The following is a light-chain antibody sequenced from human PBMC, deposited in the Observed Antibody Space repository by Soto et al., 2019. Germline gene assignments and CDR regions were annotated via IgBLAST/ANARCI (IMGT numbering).Light chain of an antibody. Sequence: EIVMTQSPATLSVSPGESATLSCRASQSFSSNLACYTQNPGQAPRLLISGASTRSTGIPARFSGSGSGTEFTLTISSLQSEDFAVYYFQQYNNWPPYTFGQGTKLEIK. CDR2: GAS. V-gene: IGKV3-15*01. CDR3: QQYNNWPPYT. CDR1: QSFSSN. J-gene: IGKJ2*01.